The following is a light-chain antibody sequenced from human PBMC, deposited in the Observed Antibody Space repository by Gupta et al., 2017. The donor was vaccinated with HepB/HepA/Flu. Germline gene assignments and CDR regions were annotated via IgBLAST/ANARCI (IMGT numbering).Light chain of an antibody. CDR1: ALPKQY. Sequence: SSALPQPPSVSVSPGQTARITCSGDALPKQYAYWYQQNPGQAPVLLIYKDNKRPAGIPERFSGSRSGTTVTLTISGGQAEDEADYFCQAADTSGIFAFGGGTKVTVL. CDR2: KDN. J-gene: IGLJ2*01. CDR3: QAADTSGIFA. V-gene: IGLV3-25*03.